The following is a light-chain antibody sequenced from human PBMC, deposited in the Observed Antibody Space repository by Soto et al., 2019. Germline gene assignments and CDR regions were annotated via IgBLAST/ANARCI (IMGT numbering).Light chain of an antibody. CDR3: CSYAGSNIWV. CDR1: RSDVGDYNS. J-gene: IGLJ3*02. V-gene: IGLV2-8*01. CDR2: EVS. Sequence: QSALTQPPSASGSPGRSVTISCSGTRSDVGDYNSVSWYQQHPGKAPKLMIYEVSKRPPGVPDRFSGSKSGNAASLTVSGLQAEDEADYYCCSYAGSNIWVFGGGTKLIVL.